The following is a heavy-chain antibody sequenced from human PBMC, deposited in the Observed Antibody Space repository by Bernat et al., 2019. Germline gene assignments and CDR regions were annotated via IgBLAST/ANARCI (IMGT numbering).Heavy chain of an antibody. D-gene: IGHD2-15*01. Sequence: EVQLLESGGGLVQPGGSLRLSCAASGFTFSSYAMSWVRQAPGKGLEWVAGISGSGGSTYYADSVKGRFTISRDSSKNTLSLQMSSLRAEDTAVYYCAKVTIKSQYCSGGSCYLAALDYWGQGTLVTVSS. CDR1: GFTFSSYA. V-gene: IGHV3-23*01. CDR3: AKVTIKSQYCSGGSCYLAALDY. CDR2: ISGSGGST. J-gene: IGHJ4*02.